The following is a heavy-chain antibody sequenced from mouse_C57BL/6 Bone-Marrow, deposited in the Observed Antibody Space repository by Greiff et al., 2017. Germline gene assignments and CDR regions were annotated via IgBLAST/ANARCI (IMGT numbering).Heavy chain of an antibody. V-gene: IGHV5-6*02. Sequence: DVKLVESGGDLVKPGGSLKLSCAASGFTFSSYGMSWVRQTPDKRLEWVATISSGGSYTYYPDSVKGRFTISRDNAKNTLYLQMSSLKSEDTAMYYCARQTVVIYYAMDYWGQGTSVTVSS. CDR1: GFTFSSYG. CDR3: ARQTVVIYYAMDY. D-gene: IGHD1-1*01. CDR2: ISSGGSYT. J-gene: IGHJ4*01.